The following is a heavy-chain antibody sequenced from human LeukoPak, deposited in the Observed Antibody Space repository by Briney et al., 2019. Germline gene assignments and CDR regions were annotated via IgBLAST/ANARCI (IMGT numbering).Heavy chain of an antibody. Sequence: SETLSLTCTVSGGSISSYYWSWIRQPPGKGLEWIGYIYYSGSTNYNPSLKSRVTISVDTSKNQFSLKLSSVTAADTAVYYCARGTYYYDSSGYYYVRPYFDYWGQGTLVTVSS. CDR1: GGSISSYY. J-gene: IGHJ4*02. D-gene: IGHD3-22*01. V-gene: IGHV4-59*12. CDR3: ARGTYYYDSSGYYYVRPYFDY. CDR2: IYYSGST.